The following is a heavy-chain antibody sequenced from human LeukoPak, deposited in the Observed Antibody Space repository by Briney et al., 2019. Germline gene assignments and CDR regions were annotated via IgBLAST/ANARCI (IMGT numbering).Heavy chain of an antibody. V-gene: IGHV3-48*04. CDR3: ARTYSLDH. CDR2: ISSSGGTV. J-gene: IGHJ4*02. D-gene: IGHD5-18*01. CDR1: GFTFSTHS. Sequence: GGSLRLSCAASGFTFSTHSMVWVRKATGKGLEWVSYISSSGGTVSYADSVKGRFTTSRDNARNSLYLQMNSLRAEDTAVYYCARTYSLDHWGQGTLVTVSS.